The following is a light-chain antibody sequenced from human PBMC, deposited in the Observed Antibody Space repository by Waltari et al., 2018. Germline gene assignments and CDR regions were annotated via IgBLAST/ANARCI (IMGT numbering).Light chain of an antibody. Sequence: EIVMTQSPATLSVSPGERATLSCRASQSVSSNLAWYQQKPGQAPTLLMYGASTRATGNPARLRGSGSGREFTLTISSLQSEDFVLYYCQQYNNWPPRATFGGGTKVELK. CDR3: QQYNNWPPRAT. J-gene: IGKJ4*01. CDR1: QSVSSN. CDR2: GAS. V-gene: IGKV3D-15*01.